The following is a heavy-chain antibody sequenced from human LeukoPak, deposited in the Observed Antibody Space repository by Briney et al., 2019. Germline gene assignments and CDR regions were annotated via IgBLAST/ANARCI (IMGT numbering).Heavy chain of an antibody. V-gene: IGHV4-39*07. CDR1: DGSVSTSDYF. Sequence: SETLSLTCTVSDGSVSTSDYFWGWIRQPPGKGLEWIGSLFYVGNTYYNASLKSRVTMSLDTSKNQFSMKLTSVTAADTAVYYCARDTRGAFDIWGQGTMVTVSS. J-gene: IGHJ3*02. CDR2: LFYVGNT. CDR3: ARDTRGAFDI. D-gene: IGHD1-1*01.